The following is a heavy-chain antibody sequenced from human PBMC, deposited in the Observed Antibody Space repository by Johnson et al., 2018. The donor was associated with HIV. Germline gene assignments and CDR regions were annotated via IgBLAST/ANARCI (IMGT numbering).Heavy chain of an antibody. V-gene: IGHV3-11*04. D-gene: IGHD6-19*01. J-gene: IGHJ3*02. CDR2: ISSSGSTI. CDR3: AKGGSGKTRSRAQKGAFDI. Sequence: QMLLVVSGGGVVQPGRSLRLSCAASGLTFSNAWMSWVRQAPGKGLEWVSYISSSGSTIYYADSVKGRFTISRDNAENSLYLQMNSLRPEDTAGYYCAKGGSGKTRSRAQKGAFDIWGQGTMVTVSS. CDR1: GLTFSNAW.